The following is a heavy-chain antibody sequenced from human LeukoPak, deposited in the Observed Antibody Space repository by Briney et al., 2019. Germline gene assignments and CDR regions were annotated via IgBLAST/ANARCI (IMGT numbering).Heavy chain of an antibody. CDR2: INHSGST. J-gene: IGHJ4*02. V-gene: IGHV4-34*01. Sequence: SETLSLTCAVYGGSFSGYYWSWIRQPPGKGLEWIGEINHSGSTNYNPSLKSRVTISVDTSKNQFSLKLSSVTAADTAVYYCAGFRPGSLTDIVATLTSPYYFDYWGQGTLVTVSS. D-gene: IGHD5-12*01. CDR3: AGFRPGSLTDIVATLTSPYYFDY. CDR1: GGSFSGYY.